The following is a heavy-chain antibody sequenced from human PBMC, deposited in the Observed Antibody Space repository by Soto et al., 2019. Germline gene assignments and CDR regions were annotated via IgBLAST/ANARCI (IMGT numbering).Heavy chain of an antibody. Sequence: SQTLSLPCAISGDSVSSNSAAWNWIRQSPSRGLEWLGRTYYRSKWYNDYAVSVKSRITINPDTSKNQFSLQMNSLRAEDTALYYCAKDIWGEDYYYGMDVWGQGTTVTVSS. CDR3: AKDIWGEDYYYGMDV. D-gene: IGHD3-16*01. J-gene: IGHJ6*02. V-gene: IGHV6-1*01. CDR1: GDSVSSNSAA. CDR2: TYYRSKWYN.